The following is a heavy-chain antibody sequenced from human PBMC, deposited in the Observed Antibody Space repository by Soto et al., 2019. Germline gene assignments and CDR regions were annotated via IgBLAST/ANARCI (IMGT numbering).Heavy chain of an antibody. CDR2: IFYTGST. D-gene: IGHD5-12*01. CDR1: GGTINSGDYF. CDR3: ARVKATLYRHYYFDY. Sequence: QVQLQESGPGLVKSSETLSLTCSVSGGTINSGDYFWSWIRQPPGKGLEWIGSIFYTGSTYYSPSLKRRASMSIDTSKTLFSLRLRSLTAADTAVYFCARVKATLYRHYYFDYWGQGTPVTVSS. J-gene: IGHJ4*02. V-gene: IGHV4-30-4*01.